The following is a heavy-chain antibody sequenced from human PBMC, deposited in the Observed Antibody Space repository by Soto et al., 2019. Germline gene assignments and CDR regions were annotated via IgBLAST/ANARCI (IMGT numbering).Heavy chain of an antibody. J-gene: IGHJ6*02. D-gene: IGHD2-15*01. CDR2: ISYDGSNK. CDR3: AKDLRFGGYCSGGSCYSYPYYYYGMDV. Sequence: GGSLRLSWAASGFTFSSYGMHWVRQAPGKGLEWVAVISYDGSNKYYADSVKGRFTISRDNSKNTLYLQMNSLRAEDTAVYYCAKDLRFGGYCSGGSCYSYPYYYYGMDVWGQGTTVTVSS. CDR1: GFTFSSYG. V-gene: IGHV3-30*18.